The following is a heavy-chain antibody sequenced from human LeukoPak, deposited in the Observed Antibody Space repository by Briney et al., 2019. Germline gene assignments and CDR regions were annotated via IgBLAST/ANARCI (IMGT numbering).Heavy chain of an antibody. CDR1: GGSISSGGYY. V-gene: IGHV4-39*01. J-gene: IGHJ4*02. CDR3: ARHSGYDYVLGY. Sequence: SETLSLTCAVSGGSISSGGYYWGWIRQPPGKGLEWIGSMYHSGSTYYNPSLKSRVTISVDTSKNQFSLKLSSVTAADTAVYYCARHSGYDYVLGYWGQGTLVTVSS. D-gene: IGHD5-12*01. CDR2: MYHSGST.